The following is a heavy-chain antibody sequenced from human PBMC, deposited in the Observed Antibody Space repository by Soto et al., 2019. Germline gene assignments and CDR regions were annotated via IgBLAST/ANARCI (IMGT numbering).Heavy chain of an antibody. V-gene: IGHV1-69*13. CDR3: AREFGSWFSPYYYYGMDV. J-gene: IGHJ6*02. CDR1: GGTFSSYA. D-gene: IGHD6-13*01. Sequence: SVKVSCKASGGTFSSYAISWVRQAPGQGLEWMGGIIPIFGTANYAQKFQGRVTITADESTSTAYMELSSLRSEDTAVYYCAREFGSWFSPYYYYGMDVWGQGTTVTVSS. CDR2: IIPIFGTA.